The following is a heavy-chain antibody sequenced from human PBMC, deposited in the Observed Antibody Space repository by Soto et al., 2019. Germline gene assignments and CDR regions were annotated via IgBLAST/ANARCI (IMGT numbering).Heavy chain of an antibody. J-gene: IGHJ4*02. CDR1: GGSISISSYY. CDR2: IYYRGTT. Sequence: SETLSLTCTVSGGSISISSYYWGWIRQPPGKGLEWIANIYYRGTTYYNPTRKSRVTITVETSKNKSSLKLASVTAADTAVYYCARDYGDYQFDYWGQGTLVTVSS. V-gene: IGHV4-39*02. CDR3: ARDYGDYQFDY. D-gene: IGHD4-17*01.